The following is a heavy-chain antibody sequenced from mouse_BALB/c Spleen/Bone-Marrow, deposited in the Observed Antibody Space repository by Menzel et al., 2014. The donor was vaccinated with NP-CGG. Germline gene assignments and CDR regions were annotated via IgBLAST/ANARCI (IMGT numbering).Heavy chain of an antibody. CDR1: GYAFTNYW. J-gene: IGHJ2*01. Sequence: QVQLQQPGAELVRPGTSVKISCKASGYAFTNYWLGWVKQRPGHGLKWIGDIYPGSGNTYYNEKFKGKFTLTADKSSSTAYMQLSSLTSEDSAVYFCARRRSLDYWGQGTTLTVSS. CDR3: ARRRSLDY. V-gene: IGHV1-63*01. CDR2: IYPGSGNT.